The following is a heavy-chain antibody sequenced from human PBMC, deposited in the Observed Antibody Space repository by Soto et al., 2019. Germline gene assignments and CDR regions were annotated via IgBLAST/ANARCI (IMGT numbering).Heavy chain of an antibody. CDR1: GFTFSNYW. CDR3: ATGGYSYGWGY. CDR2: VNSAGSQS. V-gene: IGHV3-74*01. J-gene: IGHJ4*02. Sequence: EVQLVESGGGLVQPGGSLRLSCVDSGFTFSNYWMHWVRQVPGKGPVWVSRVNSAGSQSSYADFVKGRFTVSRDNAKNTLYLEMNSLSADDTAVYYCATGGYSYGWGYWGQGTLVTVSS. D-gene: IGHD5-18*01.